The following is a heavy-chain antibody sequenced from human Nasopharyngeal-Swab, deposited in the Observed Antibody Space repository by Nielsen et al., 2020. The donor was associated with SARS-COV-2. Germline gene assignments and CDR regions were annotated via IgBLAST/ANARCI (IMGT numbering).Heavy chain of an antibody. J-gene: IGHJ6*02. Sequence: GGSLRLSCTASGFTFGDYVMTWFRQAPGKGLEWVGFIRSKAYGGTTEHAASVKGRFSISRDDSKRIAYLQMNSLKTEDTAVYYCTRGSRYYPDYYFGMDVWGQGTTVTVSS. D-gene: IGHD3-3*01. CDR3: TRGSRYYPDYYFGMDV. CDR1: GFTFGDYV. CDR2: IRSKAYGGTT. V-gene: IGHV3-49*03.